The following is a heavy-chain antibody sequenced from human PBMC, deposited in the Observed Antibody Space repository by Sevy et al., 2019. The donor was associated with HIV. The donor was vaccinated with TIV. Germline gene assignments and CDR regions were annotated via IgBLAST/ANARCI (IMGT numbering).Heavy chain of an antibody. Sequence: ASVKVSCKASGGTLANYAISWVRQAPGQRLEWMGEIVPVFGTSHHARSFQGRVTITADESTSTAYMELRSLRSEDTAVYYCTSGADCSNGVCYPRGFDPWGQGTLVTVSS. CDR2: IVPVFGTS. V-gene: IGHV1-69*13. CDR1: GGTLANYA. CDR3: TSGADCSNGVCYPRGFDP. J-gene: IGHJ5*02. D-gene: IGHD2-8*01.